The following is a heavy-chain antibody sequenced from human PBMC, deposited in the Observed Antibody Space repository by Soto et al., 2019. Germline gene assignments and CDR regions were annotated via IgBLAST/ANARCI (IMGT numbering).Heavy chain of an antibody. CDR1: GYTFTSYA. J-gene: IGHJ4*02. Sequence: QVQLVQSGAEVKKPGASVKVSCKASGYTFTSYAMHWVRQAPGQRLEWMGWINAGNGNTKYSEKFQGRVTITRDTSPSTAYMELSSLRSEDTAVFYCARASGVVTNDYWGQGTLVTVSS. CDR2: INAGNGNT. V-gene: IGHV1-3*01. CDR3: ARASGVVTNDY. D-gene: IGHD2-15*01.